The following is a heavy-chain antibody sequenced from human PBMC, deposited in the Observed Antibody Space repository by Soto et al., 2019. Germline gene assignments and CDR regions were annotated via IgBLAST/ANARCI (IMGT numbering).Heavy chain of an antibody. V-gene: IGHV3-21*06. CDR1: GFTLSSHS. Sequence: DVQLVESGGGPVKPGGSLRVSCVGSGFTLSSHSMNWVRQAPGKGLEWVSLISSNANYIHFADSVKGRFTISRDNAKNSLYLQMNSLRADDTAVYYCARDPLSYGDYAQTYWYFDLWGRGTRVTVSS. J-gene: IGHJ2*01. CDR2: ISSNANYI. CDR3: ARDPLSYGDYAQTYWYFDL. D-gene: IGHD4-17*01.